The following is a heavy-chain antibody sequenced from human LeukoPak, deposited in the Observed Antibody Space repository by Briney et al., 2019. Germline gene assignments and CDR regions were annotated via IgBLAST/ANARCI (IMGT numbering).Heavy chain of an antibody. CDR3: ARGKKTMVRGVLYYFDY. J-gene: IGHJ4*02. Sequence: RRASVKVSCKASGCTFTSYDINWVRQATGQGLEWMGWMNPNSGNTGYAQKFQGRVTMTRNTSISTAYMELSSLRSEDTAVYYCARGKKTMVRGVLYYFDYWGQGTLVTVSS. CDR2: MNPNSGNT. D-gene: IGHD3-10*01. CDR1: GCTFTSYD. V-gene: IGHV1-8*01.